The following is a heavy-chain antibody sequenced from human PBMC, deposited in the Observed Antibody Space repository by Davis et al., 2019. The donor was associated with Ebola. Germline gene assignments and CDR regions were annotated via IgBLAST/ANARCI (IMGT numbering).Heavy chain of an antibody. Sequence: GESLKISCAASGFNFRSYGMHWVRQAPGKGLEWVSSISSSSSYIYYADSVKGRFTISRDNAKNSLYLQMNSLRAEDTAVYYCARLRGCSGGSCYSVPYGMDVWGQGTTVTVSS. V-gene: IGHV3-21*01. D-gene: IGHD2-15*01. CDR2: ISSSSSYI. J-gene: IGHJ6*02. CDR3: ARLRGCSGGSCYSVPYGMDV. CDR1: GFNFRSYG.